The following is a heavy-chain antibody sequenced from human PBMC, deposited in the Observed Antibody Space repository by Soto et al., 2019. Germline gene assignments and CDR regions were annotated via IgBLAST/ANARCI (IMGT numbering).Heavy chain of an antibody. CDR3: ATDGSYAQHV. D-gene: IGHD3-16*01. CDR1: GFTFSSTW. CDR2: INSDGSST. J-gene: IGHJ6*02. Sequence: EEQVVESGGGLVQPGGSLGLSCAASGFTFSSTWMHWVRQAPGKGLVWVSHINSDGSSTTYADSVRGRFTISRDNAKNTVYLQMNSLRAEDTAVYYCATDGSYAQHVWGQGTTVTVSS. V-gene: IGHV3-74*03.